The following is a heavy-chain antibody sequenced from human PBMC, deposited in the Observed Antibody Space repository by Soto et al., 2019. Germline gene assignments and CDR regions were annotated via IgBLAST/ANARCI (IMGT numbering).Heavy chain of an antibody. V-gene: IGHV5-51*01. J-gene: IGHJ5*02. CDR1: GYSFTIYW. D-gene: IGHD5-18*01. Sequence: PGESLKISCKGSGYSFTIYWIGWVRQMPGKGLEWMGIIYPGDSDTRYSPSFQGQVTISADNSKNTLYLQMNSLRAEDTAVYYCAKDKRENTAISGWFDPWGQGTLVTVSS. CDR3: AKDKRENTAISGWFDP. CDR2: IYPGDSDT.